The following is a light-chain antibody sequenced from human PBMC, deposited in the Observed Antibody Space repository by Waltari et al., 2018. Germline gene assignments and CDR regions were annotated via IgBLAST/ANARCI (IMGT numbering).Light chain of an antibody. CDR1: SLSTSY. CDR3: NSRKGSDKQVV. J-gene: IGLJ3*02. Sequence: SSELTQGPDVSVALGQTVKITCQGDSLSTSYGSWYQGKPGHAPVLVLFGKEKRPSGIPDRFSGYSSGATSYLTITGAQAEDEAYYYCNSRKGSDKQVVFGGGTKLTVL. V-gene: IGLV3-19*01. CDR2: GKE.